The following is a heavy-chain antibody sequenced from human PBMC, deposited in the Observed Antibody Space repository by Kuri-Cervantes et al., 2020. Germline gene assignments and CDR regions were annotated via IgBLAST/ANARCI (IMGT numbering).Heavy chain of an antibody. D-gene: IGHD2-15*01. CDR3: ARVHCSGGSCYMEYYYIDV. V-gene: IGHV1-69*05. J-gene: IGHJ6*03. CDR1: GGTFSSYA. Sequence: SVKVSCKASGGTFSSYAISWVRQAPGQGLEWMGGIIPIFDSANYAQKLQGRVTITTDESTITSYMELSSLRSEDTAVYYCARVHCSGGSCYMEYYYIDVWGKGTTVTVSS. CDR2: IIPIFDSA.